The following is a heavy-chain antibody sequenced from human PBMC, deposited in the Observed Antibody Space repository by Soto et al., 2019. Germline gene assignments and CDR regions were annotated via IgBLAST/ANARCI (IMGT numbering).Heavy chain of an antibody. CDR1: RCTFSDYG. D-gene: IGHD2-15*01. CDR3: AKAVQYCQGSSCAQEAVAI. J-gene: IGHJ3*02. V-gene: IGHV3-30*18. CDR2: ISHDGGND. Sequence: QMQLVESGGGVGPPGRSLRRSCAASRCTFSDYGMHWVRRAPGKGLEWVAAISHDGGNDFYAESLKSRFTIYRDKSNNTPYLKMNSLRTEDTALYYCAKAVQYCQGSSCAQEAVAIWDKGTGVTFSS.